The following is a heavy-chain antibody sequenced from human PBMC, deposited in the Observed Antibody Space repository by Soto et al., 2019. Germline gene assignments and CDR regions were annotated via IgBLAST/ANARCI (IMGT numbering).Heavy chain of an antibody. CDR2: INAGNGNT. Sequence: ASVKVSCKASGYTFTSYAMHWVRQAPGQRLEWMGWINAGNGNTKYSQKCQGRVTITRDTSASTAYMELSSLRSEDTAVYYCASELSGYDSYWGQGTLVTVSS. V-gene: IGHV1-3*01. CDR3: ASELSGYDSY. D-gene: IGHD5-12*01. J-gene: IGHJ4*02. CDR1: GYTFTSYA.